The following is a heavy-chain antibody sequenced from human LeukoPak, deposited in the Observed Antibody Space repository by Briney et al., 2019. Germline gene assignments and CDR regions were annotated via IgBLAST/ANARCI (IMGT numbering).Heavy chain of an antibody. Sequence: PGGSLRLSCAASGFTFSSYSMNWVRQAPGKGLEWVSYISSSSSTIYYADSVKGRFTISRDNAKNSLYLQMNSLRAEDTAVYYCARDPHLVGATRSYYYGMDVWGQGTTVTVSS. J-gene: IGHJ6*02. D-gene: IGHD1-26*01. V-gene: IGHV3-48*01. CDR3: ARDPHLVGATRSYYYGMDV. CDR1: GFTFSSYS. CDR2: ISSSSSTI.